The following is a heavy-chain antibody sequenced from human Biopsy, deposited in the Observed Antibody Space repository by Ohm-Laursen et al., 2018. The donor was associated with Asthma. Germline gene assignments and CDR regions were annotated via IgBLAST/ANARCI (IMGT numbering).Heavy chain of an antibody. CDR1: GFTFGNYA. CDR2: ITFDGSTQ. Sequence: SLRLSCTASGFTFGNYAMHWVRQAPGKGLEWVAVITFDGSTQHYGDSVKGRFTISRDNSKNMLFLQMSSLRAEDTAVYYCLRDTLGYYFDIWGQGTQVTVSS. V-gene: IGHV3-30-3*01. J-gene: IGHJ4*02. CDR3: LRDTLGYYFDI. D-gene: IGHD6-13*01.